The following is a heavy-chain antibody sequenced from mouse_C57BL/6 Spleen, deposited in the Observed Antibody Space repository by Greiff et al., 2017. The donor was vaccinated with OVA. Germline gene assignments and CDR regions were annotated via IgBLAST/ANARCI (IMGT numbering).Heavy chain of an antibody. CDR3: ARDEITGTYAMDY. CDR1: GFTFSDFY. Sequence: EVKLVESGGGLVQSGRSLRLSCATSGFTFSDFYMEWVRQAPGKGLEWIAASRNKANDYTTEYSASVKGRFIVSRDTSQSILYLQMNALRAEDTAIYYCARDEITGTYAMDYWGQGTSVTVSS. CDR2: SRNKANDYTT. J-gene: IGHJ4*01. V-gene: IGHV7-1*01. D-gene: IGHD4-1*01.